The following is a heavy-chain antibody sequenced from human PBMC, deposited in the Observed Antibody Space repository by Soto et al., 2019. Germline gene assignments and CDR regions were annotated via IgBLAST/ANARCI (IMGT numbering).Heavy chain of an antibody. Sequence: SETLSLTCTVSGGSISSYYWSWIRQPPGKGLEWIGYIYYSGSTNYNPSLKSRVTISVDTSKNQFSLKLSSVTAADTAVYYCARIQPGYCSSTGCFHFDYWGQGTLVTVSS. J-gene: IGHJ4*02. V-gene: IGHV4-59*01. CDR3: ARIQPGYCSSTGCFHFDY. CDR1: GGSISSYY. CDR2: IYYSGST. D-gene: IGHD2-2*01.